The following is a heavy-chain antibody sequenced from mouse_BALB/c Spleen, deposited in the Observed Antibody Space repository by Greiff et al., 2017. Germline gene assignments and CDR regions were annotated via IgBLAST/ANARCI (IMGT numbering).Heavy chain of an antibody. CDR3: ARDRDGNY. CDR2: IYPGDGDT. J-gene: IGHJ3*01. CDR1: GYTFTSYW. V-gene: IGHV1-87*01. D-gene: IGHD2-1*01. Sequence: QVQLQQSGAELARPGASVKLSCKASGYTFTSYWMQWVKQRPGQGLEWIGAIYPGDGDTRYTQKFKGKATLTADKSSSTAYMQLSSLASEDSAVYYCARDRDGNYWGQGTLVTVSA.